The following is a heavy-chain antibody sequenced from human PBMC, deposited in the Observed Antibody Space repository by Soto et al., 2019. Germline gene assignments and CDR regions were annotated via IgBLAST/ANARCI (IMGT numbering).Heavy chain of an antibody. Sequence: SETLSLTCAVYGGSFSGYYWSWIRQPPGKGLEWIGEIYHSGSTYYNPSLKSRVTISVDRSKNQFSLKLSSVTAADTAVYYCARYCSGGNCNRNWLDPWGQGTLVTVSS. CDR2: IYHSGST. CDR3: ARYCSGGNCNRNWLDP. J-gene: IGHJ5*02. CDR1: GGSFSGYY. V-gene: IGHV4-34*01. D-gene: IGHD2-15*01.